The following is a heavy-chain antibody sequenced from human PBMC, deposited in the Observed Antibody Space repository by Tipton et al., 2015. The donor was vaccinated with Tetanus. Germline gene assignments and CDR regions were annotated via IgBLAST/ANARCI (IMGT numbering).Heavy chain of an antibody. J-gene: IGHJ3*01. D-gene: IGHD6-13*01. Sequence: SLRLSCAASGFTFSSYAMSWVRQAPGKGLEWLSFISSDSRTLFYAESVKGRFTISRDNAQNSLYLQINGLRAEDTALYYCARGRGSSWFYVWGQGTMVIVSS. CDR1: GFTFSSYA. V-gene: IGHV3-48*01. CDR2: ISSDSRTL. CDR3: ARGRGSSWFYV.